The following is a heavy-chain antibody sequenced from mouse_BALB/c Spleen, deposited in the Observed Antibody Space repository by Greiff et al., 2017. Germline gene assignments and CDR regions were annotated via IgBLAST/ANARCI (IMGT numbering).Heavy chain of an antibody. CDR2: ISYSGST. CDR3: ARYDYGNYGWYFDV. CDR1: GDSITSGY. D-gene: IGHD2-1*01. J-gene: IGHJ1*01. Sequence: EVQLQESGPSLVKPSQTLSLTCSVTGDSITSGYWNWIRKFPGNKLEYMGYISYSGSTYYNPSLKSRISITRDTSKNQYYLQLNSVTTEDTATYYCARYDYGNYGWYFDVWGAGTTVTVSS. V-gene: IGHV3-8*02.